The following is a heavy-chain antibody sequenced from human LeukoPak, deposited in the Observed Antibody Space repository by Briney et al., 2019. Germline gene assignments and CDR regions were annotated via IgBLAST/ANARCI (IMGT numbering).Heavy chain of an antibody. V-gene: IGHV3-43D*03. Sequence: GGSLRLSCAASGFTFSSYAMHWVRQAPGKGLEWVSLISWDGGSTYYADSVKGRFTISRDNSKNSLYLQMNSLRAEDTALYYCAKVGYSYGLDYWGQGTLVTVSS. CDR2: ISWDGGST. CDR3: AKVGYSYGLDY. J-gene: IGHJ4*02. CDR1: GFTFSSYA. D-gene: IGHD5-18*01.